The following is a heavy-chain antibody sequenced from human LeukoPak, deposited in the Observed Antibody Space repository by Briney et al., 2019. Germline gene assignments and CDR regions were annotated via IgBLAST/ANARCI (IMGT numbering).Heavy chain of an antibody. CDR1: GFTFSSYW. D-gene: IGHD3-3*01. CDR2: IKQDGSEK. Sequence: QPGRSLRLSCAASGFTFSSYWMSWVRQAPGKGLEWVANIKQDGSEKYYVDSVKGRFTISRDNAKNSLYLQMNSLRAEDTAVYYCARDRYYDFWSGYSDYWGQGTLVTVSS. V-gene: IGHV3-7*01. CDR3: ARDRYYDFWSGYSDY. J-gene: IGHJ4*02.